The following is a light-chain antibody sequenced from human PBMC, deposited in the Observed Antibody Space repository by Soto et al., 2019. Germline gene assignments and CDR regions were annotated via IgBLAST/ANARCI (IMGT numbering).Light chain of an antibody. CDR1: QSVSSSY. CDR3: QQYNHWPT. J-gene: IGKJ1*01. Sequence: EIVLTQSPGTLSLSPGERATLSCRASQSVSSSYLAWYQQKPGQAPRLLIYGASTRATGIPARFSGSGSGTEFTLTISSLQSEDFVVYSCQQYNHWPTFGQGTKVDIK. V-gene: IGKV3-15*01. CDR2: GAS.